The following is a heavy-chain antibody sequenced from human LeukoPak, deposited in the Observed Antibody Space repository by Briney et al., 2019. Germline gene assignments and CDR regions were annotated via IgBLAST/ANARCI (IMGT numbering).Heavy chain of an antibody. J-gene: IGHJ4*02. V-gene: IGHV4-31*03. CDR3: ARSRSSIAARGGSYYFDY. D-gene: IGHD6-6*01. Sequence: SETLSLTCTVSGGSISSGGYYWSWIRQHPGKGLEWIGYIYYSGSTYYNPSLKSRVTISVDTSKNQFSLKLSSVTAADTAVYYCARSRSSIAARGGSYYFDYWGQGTLVTVS. CDR2: IYYSGST. CDR1: GGSISSGGYY.